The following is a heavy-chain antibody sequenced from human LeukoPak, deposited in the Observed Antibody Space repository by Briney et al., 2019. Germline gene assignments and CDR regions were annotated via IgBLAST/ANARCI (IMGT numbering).Heavy chain of an antibody. D-gene: IGHD5-18*01. CDR2: IIPALNIT. Sequence: GASVKVSCKASGYTFTSYGITWVRQAPGQGLEWMGRIIPALNITSYAQKFQGRVTITADTSTSTAYMELSSLRSEETAVYYCARDQGLTAPPPYGLDVWGQGTTVTVSS. V-gene: IGHV1-69*04. J-gene: IGHJ6*02. CDR3: ARDQGLTAPPPYGLDV. CDR1: GYTFTSYG.